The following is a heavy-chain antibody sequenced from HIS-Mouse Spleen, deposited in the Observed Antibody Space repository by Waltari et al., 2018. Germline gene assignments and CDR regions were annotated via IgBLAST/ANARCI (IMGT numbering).Heavy chain of an antibody. J-gene: IGHJ5*02. CDR3: ARGHCGDRDKGFDP. CDR2: INHSGST. V-gene: IGHV4-34*01. CDR1: GWSFSGYY. D-gene: IGHD2-21*01. Sequence: QVQLQQWGAGLLKPSETLSLPCAVYGWSFSGYYWSWLRQPPGKGLEWIGEINHSGSTNYNPSLKSRVTISVDTSKNQFSLKLSSVTAADTAVYYCARGHCGDRDKGFDPWGQGTLVTVSS.